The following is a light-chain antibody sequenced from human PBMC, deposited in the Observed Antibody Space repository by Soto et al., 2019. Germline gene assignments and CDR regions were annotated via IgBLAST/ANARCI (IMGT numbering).Light chain of an antibody. J-gene: IGLJ1*01. Sequence: QSALTQPASVSGSPGQSITISCTGTSSDVGAYDFVSWYQHSPGKAPKLVTFDVTHRPPGISDRFSGSKSANTASLTISGLQAADEDFYYCSSYTTRSTLVFGGGTKVNVL. V-gene: IGLV2-14*01. CDR3: SSYTTRSTLV. CDR2: DVT. CDR1: SSDVGAYDF.